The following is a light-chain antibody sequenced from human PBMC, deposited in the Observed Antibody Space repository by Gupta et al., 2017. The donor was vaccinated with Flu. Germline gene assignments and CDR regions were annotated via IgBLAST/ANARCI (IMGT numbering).Light chain of an antibody. V-gene: IGLV3-19*01. CDR1: NLRNSY. CDR3: NSRDSTDNHQAV. Sequence: SSELTQDPAVSVALGQTVRITCQGDNLRNSYARWYQQKPGQAPVLVIYAKNIRPSGIPDRFSGSSSGNTASLTITGVQAEDEADYYCNSRDSTDNHQAVFGGGTRLTVL. J-gene: IGLJ2*01. CDR2: AKN.